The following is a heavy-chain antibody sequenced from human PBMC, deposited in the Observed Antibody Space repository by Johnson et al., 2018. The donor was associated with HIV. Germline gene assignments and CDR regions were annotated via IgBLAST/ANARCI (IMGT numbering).Heavy chain of an antibody. CDR2: ISYDGSDK. CDR3: TTDLPYCTGGDCYNAFDL. CDR1: GFTFSSYA. D-gene: IGHD2-8*02. Sequence: QVQLVESGGGVVQPGRSLRLSCAASGFTFSSYAMHWVRQAPGKGLEWVAVISYDGSDKYYADSVKGRFTISRVDSKNTLYLQMNSLKTEDTAVYYCTTDLPYCTGGDCYNAFDLWGQGTMVTVSS. J-gene: IGHJ3*01. V-gene: IGHV3-30*04.